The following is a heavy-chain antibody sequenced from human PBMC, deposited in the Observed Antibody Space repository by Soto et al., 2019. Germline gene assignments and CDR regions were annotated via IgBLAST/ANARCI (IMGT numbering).Heavy chain of an antibody. Sequence: SETLSLTCTVPGGSISSYFYIWVRQPPGKGLEWIGSVYYTGTTDYNPSLKSRVTISVDTSKTQFSLNLRSVTAADTAVYYCARDLAAVPRAFDYWGRGTLVTVSS. J-gene: IGHJ4*02. CDR3: ARDLAAVPRAFDY. CDR1: GGSISSYF. V-gene: IGHV4-59*01. CDR2: VYYTGTT. D-gene: IGHD6-13*01.